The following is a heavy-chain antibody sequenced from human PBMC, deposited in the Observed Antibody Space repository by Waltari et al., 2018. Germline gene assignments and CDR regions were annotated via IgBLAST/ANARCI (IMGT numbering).Heavy chain of an antibody. CDR1: GDSVTSANW. CDR3: ARDRGRGLYLDV. D-gene: IGHD2-15*01. CDR2: VLSTGKT. Sequence: QLQESGPGLVKPSGTLSLSCAVSGDSVTSANWWSWVRQSPQRGLEWIGQVLSTGKTNYSPSFASRVTMSLVASNNQFSLKVTSATAADTAVYYCARDRGRGLYLDVWGPGTLVTVSP. J-gene: IGHJ4*02. V-gene: IGHV4-4*02.